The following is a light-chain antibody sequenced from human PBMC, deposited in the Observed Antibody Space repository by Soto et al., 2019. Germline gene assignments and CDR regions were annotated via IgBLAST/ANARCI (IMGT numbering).Light chain of an antibody. CDR2: DVS. Sequence: QSALTQPASVSGSPGQSITISCTGTSSDIGGYNFVSWHQHHPGKAPKLLIHDVSNRPSGVSSRFSGSNSGNTASLTISGLQAEDEADYYCNSYRTVSTYVFGTGTKVTVL. CDR3: NSYRTVSTYV. V-gene: IGLV2-14*03. J-gene: IGLJ1*01. CDR1: SSDIGGYNF.